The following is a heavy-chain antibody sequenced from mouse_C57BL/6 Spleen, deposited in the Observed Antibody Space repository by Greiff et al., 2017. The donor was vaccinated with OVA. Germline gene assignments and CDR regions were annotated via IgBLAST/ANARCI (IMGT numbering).Heavy chain of an antibody. Sequence: QVQLQQPGAELVKPGASVKLSCKASGYTFTSYWMHWVKQRPGQGLEWIGMIHPNSGSTNYNEKFKSKATLTVDKSSSTAYMQLSSLTSEDSAVYYGARYGPYDYDLAWFAYWGQGTLVTVSA. D-gene: IGHD2-4*01. CDR2: IHPNSGST. J-gene: IGHJ3*01. V-gene: IGHV1-64*01. CDR3: ARYGPYDYDLAWFAY. CDR1: GYTFTSYW.